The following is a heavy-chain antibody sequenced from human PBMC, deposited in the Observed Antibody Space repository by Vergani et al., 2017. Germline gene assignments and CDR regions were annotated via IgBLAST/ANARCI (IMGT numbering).Heavy chain of an antibody. CDR1: GFTFSSYA. CDR3: ARERITILGSYYYYYYGMDV. D-gene: IGHD3-3*01. J-gene: IGHJ6*02. V-gene: IGHV3-23*03. Sequence: EVQLLESGGGLVQPGGSLRLSCAASGFTFSSYAMSWVRQAPGKGLEWVSVIYSGGSTYYADSVKGRFTISRDNSKNTLYLQMNSLRAEDTAVYYCARERITILGSYYYYYYGMDVWGQGTTVTVSS. CDR2: IYSGGST.